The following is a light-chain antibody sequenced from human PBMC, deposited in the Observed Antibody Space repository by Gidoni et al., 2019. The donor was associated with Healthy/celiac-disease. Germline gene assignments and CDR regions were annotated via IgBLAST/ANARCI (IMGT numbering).Light chain of an antibody. Sequence: DIQMTQSPSSLSASVGARVTITCQASQDISNYLNWYQQKPGKAPKLLIDDASNLETGVPSRFSGSGSGTDFTFTISSLQPEDIATYYCQQYDNLPWTFGQGTKVEIK. V-gene: IGKV1-33*01. J-gene: IGKJ1*01. CDR1: QDISNY. CDR2: DAS. CDR3: QQYDNLPWT.